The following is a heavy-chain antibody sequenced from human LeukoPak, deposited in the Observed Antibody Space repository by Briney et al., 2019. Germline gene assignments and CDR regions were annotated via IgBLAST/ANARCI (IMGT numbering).Heavy chain of an antibody. V-gene: IGHV1-18*01. J-gene: IGHJ5*02. CDR3: ARASYYYGSASFDP. CDR1: GYTFTSYG. Sequence: ASVKVSCKASGYTFTSYGISWVRQAPGQGLEWMGWISAYNGNTNYAQKLQGRVTMTTDTSTSTAYMELRSLRSDDTAVYYCARASYYYGSASFDPWGQGTLVTVSS. CDR2: ISAYNGNT. D-gene: IGHD3-10*01.